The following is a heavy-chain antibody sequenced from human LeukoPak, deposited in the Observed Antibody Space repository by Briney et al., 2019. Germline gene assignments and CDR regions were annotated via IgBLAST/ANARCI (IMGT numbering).Heavy chain of an antibody. Sequence: ASVKVSCKVSGYTLTELSMHWVRQAPGKGLEWMGGFDPEHSETVYAQKFQGRLTMTEDTSTHTAYMELSSLRSEDTAVYYCARDPAPGIAVAGTSGGYWGQGTLVTVSS. CDR3: ARDPAPGIAVAGTSGGY. CDR1: GYTLTELS. D-gene: IGHD6-19*01. CDR2: FDPEHSET. J-gene: IGHJ4*02. V-gene: IGHV1-24*01.